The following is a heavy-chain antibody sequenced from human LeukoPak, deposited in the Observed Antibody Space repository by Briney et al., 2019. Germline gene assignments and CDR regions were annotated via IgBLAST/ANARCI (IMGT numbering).Heavy chain of an antibody. J-gene: IGHJ4*02. D-gene: IGHD3-10*01. CDR2: IYTSGST. CDR3: AREVGYYGSGSYPFDY. Sequence: SETLFLTCTVSGGSISSYYWSWIRQPAGKGLEWIGRIYTSGSTNYNPSLKSRVTMSVDTSKNQFSLKLSSVTAADTAVYYCAREVGYYGSGSYPFDYWGQGTLVTVSS. V-gene: IGHV4-4*07. CDR1: GGSISSYY.